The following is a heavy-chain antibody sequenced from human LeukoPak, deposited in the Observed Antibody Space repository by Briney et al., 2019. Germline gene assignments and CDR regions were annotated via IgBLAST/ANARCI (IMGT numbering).Heavy chain of an antibody. V-gene: IGHV1-8*03. Sequence: ASVKVSCKASGGTFSSYAISWVRQATGQGLEWMGWMNPNSGNTGYAQKFQGRVTITRNTSISTAYMELSSLRSEDTAVYYCTTAKPYMVRGVITVAGAFDIWGQGTMVTVSA. D-gene: IGHD3-10*01. J-gene: IGHJ3*02. CDR1: GGTFSSYA. CDR3: TTAKPYMVRGVITVAGAFDI. CDR2: MNPNSGNT.